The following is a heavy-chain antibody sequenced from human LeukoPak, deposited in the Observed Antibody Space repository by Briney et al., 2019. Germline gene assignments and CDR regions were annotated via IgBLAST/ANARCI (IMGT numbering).Heavy chain of an antibody. D-gene: IGHD3-10*01. CDR2: NSYSWSP. CDR1: GVSISTYY. V-gene: IGHV4-59*01. J-gene: IGHJ4*01. Sequence: SETLSLIRTVCGVSISTYYWGLIPQPPGKGLEWIWYNSYSWSPQLNPSPRSRVTISAETSKNQISLRLSSVTAADPAVYYCARDLAVGSGSYYSRPLDYWGHGTLVTVSS. CDR3: ARDLAVGSGSYYSRPLDY.